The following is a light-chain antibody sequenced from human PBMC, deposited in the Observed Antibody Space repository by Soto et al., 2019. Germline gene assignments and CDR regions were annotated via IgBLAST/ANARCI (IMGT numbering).Light chain of an antibody. CDR3: QSYDSSLINSV. V-gene: IGLV1-40*01. CDR1: FSNSGAGYD. CDR2: GNS. Sequence: QSVLTQPPSVSGAPGQWVTISCTGSFSNSGAGYDVHWYQQFPGTVPKLLIYGNSNRPSGVPDRFSGSKSGTSASLAITGLQAEDEADYYCQSYDSSLINSVFGGGTKLTVL. J-gene: IGLJ3*02.